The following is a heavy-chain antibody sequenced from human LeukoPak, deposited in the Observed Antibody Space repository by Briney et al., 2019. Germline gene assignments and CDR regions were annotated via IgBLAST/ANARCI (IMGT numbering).Heavy chain of an antibody. J-gene: IGHJ4*02. D-gene: IGHD6-19*01. CDR2: INAGNGNT. CDR1: GYTFTSYA. Sequence: GASVKVSCKASGYTFTSYAMHWVRQAPGQRLEWMGWINAGNGNTKYSQKFQGRVTITRDTSASTAYMELSSLRSEDTAVYYCAQGLLTLDYFAYWGQGTPVTVSS. V-gene: IGHV1-3*01. CDR3: AQGLLTLDYFAY.